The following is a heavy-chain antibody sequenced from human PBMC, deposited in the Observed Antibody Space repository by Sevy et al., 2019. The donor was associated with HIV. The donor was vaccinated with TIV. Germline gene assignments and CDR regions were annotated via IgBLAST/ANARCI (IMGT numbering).Heavy chain of an antibody. CDR1: GGSISSHY. Sequence: SETLSLTCSVSGGSISSHYWSWIRQPAGEGLEWIGRIDTSGGTNYNPSLKTLVTMSIDTSKNQFSLRLRSVTAADTAVYYCARYHFWSGHYDYFDYWGPGALVTVSS. J-gene: IGHJ4*02. D-gene: IGHD3-3*02. CDR3: ARYHFWSGHYDYFDY. V-gene: IGHV4-4*07. CDR2: IDTSGGT.